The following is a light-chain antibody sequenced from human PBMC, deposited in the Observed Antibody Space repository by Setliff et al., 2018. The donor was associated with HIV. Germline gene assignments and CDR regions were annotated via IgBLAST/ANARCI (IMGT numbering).Light chain of an antibody. V-gene: IGLV2-14*01. CDR2: EVS. CDR3: SSYTSSSTL. J-gene: IGLJ1*01. CDR1: SSDVDGYNY. Sequence: QSALTQPASVSGSPGQSITISCTGTSSDVDGYNYVSWYQQHPGKAPKLMIYEVSNRPSGVSNRFSGSKSGNTASLTISGLQAEDEADYYCSSYTSSSTLFGTGTKVTV.